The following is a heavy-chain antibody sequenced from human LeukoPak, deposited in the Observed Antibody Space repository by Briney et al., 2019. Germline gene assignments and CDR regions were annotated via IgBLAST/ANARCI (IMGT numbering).Heavy chain of an antibody. V-gene: IGHV4-59*01. CDR3: ARGYLWGSYRSHGLNYFDY. J-gene: IGHJ4*02. Sequence: SETLSLTCTVSGGSISSYYWSWIRQPPGKGLEWIGYMYYSGRTNYNPSLKSRVTISVDTSKNQFSLKLTSVTAADTAVYYCARGYLWGSYRSHGLNYFDYWGQGTLVTVSS. CDR2: MYYSGRT. CDR1: GGSISSYY. D-gene: IGHD3-16*02.